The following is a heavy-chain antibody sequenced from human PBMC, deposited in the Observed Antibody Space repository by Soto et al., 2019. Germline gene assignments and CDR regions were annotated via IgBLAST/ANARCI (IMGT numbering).Heavy chain of an antibody. J-gene: IGHJ4*02. CDR1: GGSISSYY. Sequence: SEALSLTCTGSGGSISSYYWSWIRQPPGKGLEWIGYIYYSGSTNYSPSLKSRVTISVDTSKNQFSLKLNSMTAADTAVYYCARHNYGSGSTYFDYWGQGTLVTVS. V-gene: IGHV4-59*08. CDR2: IYYSGST. D-gene: IGHD3-10*01. CDR3: ARHNYGSGSTYFDY.